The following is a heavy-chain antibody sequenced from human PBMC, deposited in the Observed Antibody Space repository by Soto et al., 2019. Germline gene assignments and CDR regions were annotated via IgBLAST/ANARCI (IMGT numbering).Heavy chain of an antibody. CDR1: GFTFSSYW. V-gene: IGHV3-7*01. CDR2: IKQDGSEK. CDR3: ASWTVGATMLFDY. J-gene: IGHJ4*02. Sequence: GGSLRLSCAASGFTFSSYWMSWVRQAPGKGLEWVANIKQDGSEKYYVDSVKGRFTISRDNAKNSLYLQMNSLRAEDTAVYYCASWTVGATMLFDYWGQGTLVTVSS. D-gene: IGHD1-26*01.